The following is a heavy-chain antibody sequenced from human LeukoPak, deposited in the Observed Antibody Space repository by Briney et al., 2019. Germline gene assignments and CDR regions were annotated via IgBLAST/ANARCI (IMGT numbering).Heavy chain of an antibody. CDR3: TRVVNGGHFDS. D-gene: IGHD2-8*01. J-gene: IGHJ5*01. CDR1: GASINDYY. CDR2: VYHTGTS. Sequence: PSETLSLTCSVSGASINDYYWTWIRQPPGKGLEWIGYVYHTGTSGYHPSLKSRVAMSLDTSKNQVSLNLRSVTAADTAMYFCTRVVNGGHFDSWGQGTLVTVSS. V-gene: IGHV4-59*01.